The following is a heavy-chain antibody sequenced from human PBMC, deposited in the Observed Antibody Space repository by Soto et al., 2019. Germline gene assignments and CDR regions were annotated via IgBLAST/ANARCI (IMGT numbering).Heavy chain of an antibody. CDR3: GRGRAPGPRGDY. CDR1: GNIFTDYY. V-gene: IGHV1-2*02. Sequence: QVQLVQSGAEVKKPGASVKVSCKASGNIFTDYYMHWVRQAPGQGLEWLGWINPKGGRTHFAQKFQGRVTMTWDTSISTGYMNLSSLTSDDATLYFCGRGRAPGPRGDYWGQGTQVTVSS. J-gene: IGHJ4*02. D-gene: IGHD3-10*01. CDR2: INPKGGRT.